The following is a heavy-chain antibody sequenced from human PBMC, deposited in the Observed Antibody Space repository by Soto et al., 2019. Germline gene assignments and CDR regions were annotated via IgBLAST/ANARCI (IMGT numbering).Heavy chain of an antibody. D-gene: IGHD3-16*01. CDR2: INHSGST. CDR3: ARRGRGAPYNWFDP. CDR1: GGSFSGYY. V-gene: IGHV4-34*01. Sequence: SETLSLTCAVYGGSFSGYYWSWIRQPPGKGLEWIGEINHSGSTNYNPSLKSRVTISVDTSKNQFSLKLSSVTAADTAVYYCARRGRGAPYNWFDPWGQGTLVTVSS. J-gene: IGHJ5*02.